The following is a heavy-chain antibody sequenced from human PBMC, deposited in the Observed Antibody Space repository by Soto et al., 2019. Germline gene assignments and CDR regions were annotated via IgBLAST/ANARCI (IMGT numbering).Heavy chain of an antibody. CDR2: IGTAGGT. Sequence: GGSLRLSCAASGFTFSSYDMHWVRQATGKGLEWVSAIGTAGGTYYPGSVKGRFTISRENAKNSLYLQMNSLRAEDAAVYYCAREGSGWYQSRAFDIWGQGTMVTVSS. V-gene: IGHV3-13*01. J-gene: IGHJ3*02. CDR1: GFTFSSYD. D-gene: IGHD6-19*01. CDR3: AREGSGWYQSRAFDI.